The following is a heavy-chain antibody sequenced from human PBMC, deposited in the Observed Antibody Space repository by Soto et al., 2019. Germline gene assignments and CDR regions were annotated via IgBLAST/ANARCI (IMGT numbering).Heavy chain of an antibody. CDR2: ISYDGSNK. D-gene: IGHD6-19*01. CDR3: AKDGQQWAHYYGMDV. CDR1: GFTFSSYG. Sequence: QVQLVESGGGVVQPGRSLRLSCAASGFTFSSYGMHWVRQAPGKGLEWVAVISYDGSNKYYADSVKGRFTISRDNSKNTLYLKMNSLRAEETAVYYCAKDGQQWAHYYGMDVWGQGTTVTVSS. J-gene: IGHJ6*02. V-gene: IGHV3-30*18.